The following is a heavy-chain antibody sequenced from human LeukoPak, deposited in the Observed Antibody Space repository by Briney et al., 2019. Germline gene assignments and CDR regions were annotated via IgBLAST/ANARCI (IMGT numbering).Heavy chain of an antibody. V-gene: IGHV3-30*03. Sequence: GGSLRLSCAASGFTFSSYGMHWVRQAPGKGLEWVAVISYDGSNKYYADSVKGRFTISRDNSKNTLYLQMNSLRAEDTAVYYCARSPRWKRAFDIWGQGTMVTVSS. CDR1: GFTFSSYG. CDR2: ISYDGSNK. CDR3: ARSPRWKRAFDI. D-gene: IGHD5-24*01. J-gene: IGHJ3*02.